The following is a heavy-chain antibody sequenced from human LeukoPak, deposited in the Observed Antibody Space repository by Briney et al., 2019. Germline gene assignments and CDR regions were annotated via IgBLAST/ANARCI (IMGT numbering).Heavy chain of an antibody. V-gene: IGHV1-18*01. J-gene: IGHJ4*02. Sequence: ASVKVSCKASGYTFTSYGISWVRQAPGQGLEWMGWISAYNGNTNYAQKLQGRVTMTIDTSTSTAYMELRSLRSDDTAVYYCARDGDAYYDILTGLGDYWGQGTLVTVSS. CDR3: ARDGDAYYDILTGLGDY. CDR2: ISAYNGNT. D-gene: IGHD3-9*01. CDR1: GYTFTSYG.